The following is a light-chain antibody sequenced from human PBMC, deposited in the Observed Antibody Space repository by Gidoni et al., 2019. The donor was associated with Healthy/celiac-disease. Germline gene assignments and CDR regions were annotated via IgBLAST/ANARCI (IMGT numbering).Light chain of an antibody. V-gene: IGKV1-27*01. J-gene: IGKJ4*01. CDR2: AAS. CDR1: QGISNC. CDR3: QKYNSAPLT. Sequence: DIQLTQSPSSLSASVGDRVTITCRASQGISNCLAWYQQKPGKVPKLLIYAASTLQSGVPSRVSGSGSGTDFTLTIIRLHAEDVATYYCQKYNSAPLTFGGGTKVEIK.